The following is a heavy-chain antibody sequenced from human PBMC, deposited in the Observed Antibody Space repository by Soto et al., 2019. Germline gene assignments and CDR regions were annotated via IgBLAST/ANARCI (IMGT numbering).Heavy chain of an antibody. V-gene: IGHV3-53*04. J-gene: IGHJ3*02. CDR3: ARILWYYDILTGYDAFDI. Sequence: EVQLVESGGGLVQPGGSLRLSCAASGFTVSSNYMSWVRQAPGKGLEWVSVIYSGGSTYYAGSVKGRFTISRHNSKNTLYLQMNSLRAEDTAVYYCARILWYYDILTGYDAFDIWGQGTMVTVSS. CDR2: IYSGGST. CDR1: GFTVSSNY. D-gene: IGHD3-9*01.